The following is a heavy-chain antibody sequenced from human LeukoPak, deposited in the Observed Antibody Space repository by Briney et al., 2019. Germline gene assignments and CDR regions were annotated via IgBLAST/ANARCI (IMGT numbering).Heavy chain of an antibody. D-gene: IGHD2-2*01. CDR2: INPNSGGT. CDR1: GYTFTGYY. J-gene: IGHJ6*03. Sequence: ASVKVSCKASGYTFTGYYMHWVRQAPGQGLEWMGWINPNSGGTNYAQKFQGRVTMTRDTSISTAYMELSRLRSDDTAVYYCARGNKKYQLLEYYYYYYMDVWGIGTTVTVSS. V-gene: IGHV1-2*02. CDR3: ARGNKKYQLLEYYYYYYMDV.